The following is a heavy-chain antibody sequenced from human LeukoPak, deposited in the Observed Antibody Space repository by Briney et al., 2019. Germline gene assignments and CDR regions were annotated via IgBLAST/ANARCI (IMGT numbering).Heavy chain of an antibody. D-gene: IGHD3-10*01. J-gene: IGHJ4*01. CDR3: ASRVYGLGSFNY. CDR2: IYNSGTT. CDR1: GDSISSTSYY. Sequence: PSETLSLTCTVSGDSISSTSYYWDWIRQPPGTGREWSGSIYNSGTTYYNPSLKSRVTISVDTSKNQFSLKVSSVTAADTAVYYCASRVYGLGSFNYWGQGALVTVSS. V-gene: IGHV4-39*01.